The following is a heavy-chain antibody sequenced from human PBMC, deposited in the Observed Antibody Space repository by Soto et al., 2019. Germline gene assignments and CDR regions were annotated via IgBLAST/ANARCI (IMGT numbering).Heavy chain of an antibody. CDR2: INSNSGGT. CDR1: GYTFTANY. CDR3: ARGTGTSWFDP. J-gene: IGHJ5*02. Sequence: ASVKVSCKASGYTFTANYIHWVRQAPGQGLEWMGWINSNSGGTKYAQNFQGRVTLTRDTSISTVYMDLSRLISDDTAVYYCARGTGTSWFDPWGQGALVTVSS. D-gene: IGHD1-7*01. V-gene: IGHV1-2*02.